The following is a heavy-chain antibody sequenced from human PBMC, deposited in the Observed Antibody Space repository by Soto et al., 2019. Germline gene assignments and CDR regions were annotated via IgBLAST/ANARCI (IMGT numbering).Heavy chain of an antibody. J-gene: IGHJ5*02. CDR3: TRDNFDTLKKGTYGSGSYGTRTYIWFDP. CDR1: GGSISISNW. V-gene: IGHV4-4*02. Sequence: QVQLQESGPGLVKPSGTLSLTCAVSGGSISISNWWSWVRQPPRQGLEWIGEIYHRGSTNYNPSLKSRVTTSGDRSKNQIYLKLSTVTAADTAVYYCTRDNFDTLKKGTYGSGSYGTRTYIWFDPWGEGTLVTVSS. D-gene: IGHD3-10*01. CDR2: IYHRGST.